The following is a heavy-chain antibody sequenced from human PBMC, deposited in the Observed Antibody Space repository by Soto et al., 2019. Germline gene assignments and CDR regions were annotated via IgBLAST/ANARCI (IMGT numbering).Heavy chain of an antibody. CDR2: ISYDGSNK. V-gene: IGHV3-30*18. D-gene: IGHD2-21*02. Sequence: QVQLVESGGGVVQPGRSLRLSCAASGFTCSSYGMHWVRQAPGKGLEWVAVISYDGSNKYYADSVKGRFTISRDNSKNTLYLQMNSLRAEDTAVYYCAKDPILGGNSNYYYYGMDVWGQGTTVTVSS. CDR3: AKDPILGGNSNYYYYGMDV. J-gene: IGHJ6*02. CDR1: GFTCSSYG.